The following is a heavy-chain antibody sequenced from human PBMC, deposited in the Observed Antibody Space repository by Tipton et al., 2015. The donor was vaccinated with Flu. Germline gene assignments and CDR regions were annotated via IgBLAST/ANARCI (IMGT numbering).Heavy chain of an antibody. CDR3: ARGLRDLSFGEGWFDP. CDR1: GGSISSYY. V-gene: IGHV4-4*07. D-gene: IGHD3-10*01. Sequence: TLSLTCTVSGGSISSYYWSWIRQPAGKGLEWIGRIYTSGSTNYNPSLKSRVTMSVDTSKNQFSLKLSSVTAADTAVYYCARGLRDLSFGEGWFDPWGQGTLVTVSS. CDR2: IYTSGST. J-gene: IGHJ5*02.